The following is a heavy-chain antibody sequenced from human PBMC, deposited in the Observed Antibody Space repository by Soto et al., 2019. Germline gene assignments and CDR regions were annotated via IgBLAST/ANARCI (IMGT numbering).Heavy chain of an antibody. V-gene: IGHV4-59*01. J-gene: IGHJ4*02. CDR2: IYYSGST. CDR3: ARVPSFGYSSSWYFDY. CDR1: GGSISSYY. D-gene: IGHD6-13*01. Sequence: SXTLSLTGIVSGGSISSYYCGWIVQPPGKGLEWIGYIYYSGSTNYNPSLKSRVTISVDTSKNQFSLKLSSVTAAHTAVYYCARVPSFGYSSSWYFDYWGQGTLVTVSS.